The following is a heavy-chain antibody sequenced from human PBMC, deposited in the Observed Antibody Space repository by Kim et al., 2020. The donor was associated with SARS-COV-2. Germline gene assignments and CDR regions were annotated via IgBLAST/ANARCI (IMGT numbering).Heavy chain of an antibody. D-gene: IGHD3-10*01. Sequence: SETLSLTCAVYGGSFSGYYWSWIRQPPGKGLEWIGEINHSGSTNYNPSLKSRVTISVDTSKNQFSLKLSAVTAADTAVYYCARGGYYGSGRYRSYDWFDPWGQGTLVTVSS. CDR2: INHSGST. V-gene: IGHV4-34*01. J-gene: IGHJ5*02. CDR3: ARGGYYGSGRYRSYDWFDP. CDR1: GGSFSGYY.